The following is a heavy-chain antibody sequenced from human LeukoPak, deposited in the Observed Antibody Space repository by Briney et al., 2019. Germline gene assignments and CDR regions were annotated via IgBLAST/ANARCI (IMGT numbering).Heavy chain of an antibody. CDR1: GYTFTSYG. CDR2: ISAYNGNT. D-gene: IGHD2-15*01. CDR3: ARDSVVVAATYYYYYGMDV. J-gene: IGHJ6*02. V-gene: IGHV1-18*01. Sequence: ASVKVSCKASGYTFTSYGISWVRQAPGQGLEWMGWISAYNGNTNCAQKLQGRVTMTTDTSTSTAYMELRSLRSDDTAVYYCARDSVVVAATYYYYYGMDVWGQGTTVTVSS.